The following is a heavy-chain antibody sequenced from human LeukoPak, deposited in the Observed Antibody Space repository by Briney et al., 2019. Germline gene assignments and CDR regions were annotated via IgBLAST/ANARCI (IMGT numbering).Heavy chain of an antibody. V-gene: IGHV4-39*01. CDR1: GGSISSSSYY. CDR3: ARRYDAFDI. CDR2: IYYSGST. Sequence: SETLSLTCTVSGGSISSSSYYWGWIRQPPGKGLEWIGSIYYSGSTYYNPSLKSRVTISVDTSKNQFSLKLSSVTAADTAVYYCARRYDAFDIWAKGQWSPSLQ. J-gene: IGHJ3*02.